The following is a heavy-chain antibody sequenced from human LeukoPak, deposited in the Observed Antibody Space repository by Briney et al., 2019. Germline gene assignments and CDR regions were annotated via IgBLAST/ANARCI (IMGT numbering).Heavy chain of an antibody. CDR3: ARPYSSSARGTFDI. V-gene: IGHV3-7*01. CDR2: IKQDGSDK. CDR1: TFTFSGYW. D-gene: IGHD6-13*01. J-gene: IGHJ3*02. Sequence: GGSLRLSCGASTFTFSGYWMAWVRQAPGKGLEWVANIKQDGSDKYYVDSVKGRFTISRDNAKNSLYLQMNSLRAEDTAVYYCARPYSSSARGTFDIWGQGTMVTVSS.